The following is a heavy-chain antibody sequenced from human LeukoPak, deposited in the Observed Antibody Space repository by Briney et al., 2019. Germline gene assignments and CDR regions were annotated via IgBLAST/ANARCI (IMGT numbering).Heavy chain of an antibody. V-gene: IGHV4-38-2*02. D-gene: IGHD1-1*01. J-gene: IGHJ6*03. CDR3: ASMNEGYYYYMDV. CDR2: IYHSGST. CDR1: GYSISSGYY. Sequence: SETLSLTCTVSGYSISSGYYWGWIRQPPGKGLEWIGSIYHSGSTYYNPSLKSRGTISVDTSKNQFSLKLSSVTAADTAVYYCASMNEGYYYYMDVWGKGTTVTVSS.